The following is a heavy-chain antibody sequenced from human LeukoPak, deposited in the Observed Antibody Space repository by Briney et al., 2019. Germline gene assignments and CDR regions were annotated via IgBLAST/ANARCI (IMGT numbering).Heavy chain of an antibody. D-gene: IGHD3-10*01. J-gene: IGHJ4*02. Sequence: GGSLRLSCAASGFTFTYYGMHWVRQAPGKGLEWVSSISGSGVHTYYADSVKGRFTISRENAKNSLYLQMNSLRAGDTAVYFCARGVPGGLDYWGQGTLVTVSS. CDR2: ISGSGVHT. CDR1: GFTFTYYG. CDR3: ARGVPGGLDY. V-gene: IGHV3-21*06.